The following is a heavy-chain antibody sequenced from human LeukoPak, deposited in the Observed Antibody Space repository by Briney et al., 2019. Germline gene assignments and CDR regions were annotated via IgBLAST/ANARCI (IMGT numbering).Heavy chain of an antibody. CDR2: INPSGRT. Sequence: PSETLLLTCSVYGGSFNLYYWGWIRQTPGKGLEWIGEINPSGRTNYNPSLKSRVTTSIDTSKNQFSLSLSSLTAADTAVYYCARRWNYGTDYYMGVWGKGTMVTVSS. D-gene: IGHD1-7*01. V-gene: IGHV4-34*01. CDR1: GGSFNLYY. CDR3: ARRWNYGTDYYMGV. J-gene: IGHJ6*03.